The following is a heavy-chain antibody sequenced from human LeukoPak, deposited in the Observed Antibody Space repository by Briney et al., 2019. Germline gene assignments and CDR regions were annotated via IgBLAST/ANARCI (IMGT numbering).Heavy chain of an antibody. CDR3: ARLISAVPFDY. Sequence: GGSLRLSCAASGFTFSSYWMPWVRQAPGKGLEWVANIKQDGSEKYYVDSVKGRFTISRDNAKNSLYLQMNSLRAEDTAVYYCARLISAVPFDYWGQRTLVTVSS. D-gene: IGHD6-13*01. J-gene: IGHJ4*02. CDR2: IKQDGSEK. CDR1: GFTFSSYW. V-gene: IGHV3-7*01.